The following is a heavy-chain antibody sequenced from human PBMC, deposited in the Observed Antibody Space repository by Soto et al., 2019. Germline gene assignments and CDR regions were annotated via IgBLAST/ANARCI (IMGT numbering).Heavy chain of an antibody. D-gene: IGHD2-2*03. J-gene: IGHJ4*02. CDR2: ISWDSGDI. CDR1: GFSFDDYG. CDR3: ARDNDLDRDGPFDY. V-gene: IGHV3-9*01. Sequence: EVQLVASGGGSVQPGRSLRLSCEASGFSFDDYGMHWVRQGPGKGLEWVSGISWDSGDIYYVDSVKGRFTISRDNATKSLYLQMNSLRTEDTALYYCARDNDLDRDGPFDYWGQGILVTVSS.